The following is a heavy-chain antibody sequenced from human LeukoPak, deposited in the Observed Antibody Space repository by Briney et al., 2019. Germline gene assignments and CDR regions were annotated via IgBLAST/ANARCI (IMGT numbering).Heavy chain of an antibody. J-gene: IGHJ4*02. Sequence: GGSLRLSCAASGLTFSSHWMHWVRQAPGKGLVWVSRITNDGSSTTYADSVKGRFTISRDNAKNMLYLQVNSLRADDTAVYYCAKQLGYCSDGSCYFPYWGQGTLVTVSS. D-gene: IGHD2-15*01. V-gene: IGHV3-74*01. CDR3: AKQLGYCSDGSCYFPY. CDR1: GLTFSSHW. CDR2: ITNDGSST.